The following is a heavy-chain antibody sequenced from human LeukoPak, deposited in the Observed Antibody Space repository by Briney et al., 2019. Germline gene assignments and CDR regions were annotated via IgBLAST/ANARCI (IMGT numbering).Heavy chain of an antibody. Sequence: GESLKIPCKGSGYSFTNYWIGWVRPMPGKGLEWMGIIYPGDSDTRYSPSFQGQLSISAYKSTSTAYLQWSSLKASDTAMYYCARQFRDSSGYYSYDFDYWGQGTLVTVSS. V-gene: IGHV5-51*01. D-gene: IGHD3-22*01. CDR3: ARQFRDSSGYYSYDFDY. J-gene: IGHJ4*02. CDR2: IYPGDSDT. CDR1: GYSFTNYW.